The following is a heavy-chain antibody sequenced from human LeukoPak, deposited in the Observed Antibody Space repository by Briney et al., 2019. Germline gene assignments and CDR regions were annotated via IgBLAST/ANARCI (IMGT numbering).Heavy chain of an antibody. CDR3: ARVTVTTQDPLYYFDY. D-gene: IGHD4-17*01. V-gene: IGHV1-18*01. Sequence: ASVKVSCKGSGYTFTSYGISWVRQAPGQGLEWMGWIRAYNGNTNYAQKLQGRVTMTTDTSTSTAYMELRSLRSDDTAVYYCARVTVTTQDPLYYFDYWGQGTLVTVSS. J-gene: IGHJ4*02. CDR2: IRAYNGNT. CDR1: GYTFTSYG.